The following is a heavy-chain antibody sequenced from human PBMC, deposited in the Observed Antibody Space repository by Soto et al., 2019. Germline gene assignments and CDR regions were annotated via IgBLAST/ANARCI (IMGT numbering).Heavy chain of an antibody. Sequence: QVQLVESGGGVVQPGTSLRLSCAASGFTFSTYAMHWVRQAPGKGLEWVAVISYDGSNKYYADSVKGRFTISRDNSKITLSLQMDSLRAEDTAVYYCARDGREQQLKVFDIWGQGTMVTVSS. V-gene: IGHV3-30-3*01. CDR3: ARDGREQQLKVFDI. CDR2: ISYDGSNK. J-gene: IGHJ3*02. D-gene: IGHD6-13*01. CDR1: GFTFSTYA.